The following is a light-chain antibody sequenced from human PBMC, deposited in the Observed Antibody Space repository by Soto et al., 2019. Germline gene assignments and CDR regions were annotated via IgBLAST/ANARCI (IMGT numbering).Light chain of an antibody. V-gene: IGKV3-15*01. Sequence: EIVMTQSPATLSVSPGERPTLSCRASQSVSGNLAWYQQKPGQAPRLLIYGASTRATGTPARFSGSGSGTEFTLTISSLQSEDFAVYYCQQYNNWPLTFGGGTKVEIK. CDR3: QQYNNWPLT. CDR2: GAS. J-gene: IGKJ4*01. CDR1: QSVSGN.